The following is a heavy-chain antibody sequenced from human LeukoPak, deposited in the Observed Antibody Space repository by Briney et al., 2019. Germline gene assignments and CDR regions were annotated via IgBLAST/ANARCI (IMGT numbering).Heavy chain of an antibody. V-gene: IGHV3-48*03. CDR2: ISSSGSII. CDR1: GFTFSNYK. J-gene: IGHJ6*02. CDR3: ATERTSFGSGSYYNDRYYYQGVDV. D-gene: IGHD3-10*01. Sequence: PGGSLRLSCAASGFTFSNYKMNWVRQAPGKGLEWVSYISSSGSIIYYSDSVKGRFTISRDNAKNSLYLQMNSLRAEDTAVYYCATERTSFGSGSYYNDRYYYQGVDVWGQGTTVIVSS.